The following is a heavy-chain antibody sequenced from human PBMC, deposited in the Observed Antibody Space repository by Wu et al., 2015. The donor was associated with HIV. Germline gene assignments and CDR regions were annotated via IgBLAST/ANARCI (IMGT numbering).Heavy chain of an antibody. J-gene: IGHJ6*02. CDR1: GYTFSNYG. CDR2: IIPIFGTA. V-gene: IGHV1-69*13. Sequence: QAQLVQSGPEAKRPGASVKVSCKASGYTFSNYGISWVRQAPGQGLEWMGRIIPIFGTANYAQKFQGRVTITADESTSTAYMELSSLRSEDTAVYYCARGPIVGATMDYYYYGMDVWGQGTTVTAP. CDR3: ARGPIVGATMDYYYYGMDV. D-gene: IGHD1-26*01.